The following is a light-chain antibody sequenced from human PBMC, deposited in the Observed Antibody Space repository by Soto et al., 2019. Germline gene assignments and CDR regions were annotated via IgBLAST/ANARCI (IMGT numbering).Light chain of an antibody. CDR3: MQTLETPRT. Sequence: DIVMTQSPLSLPVSPGEPASISWRSSQSLLHSNGYNYLDWYLQKPGQSPQLLIYLGSNRASGVPDRFSVSGSGTDFTLKISRVEAEDVGVYYCMQTLETPRTLGQGTKVEIK. CDR2: LGS. V-gene: IGKV2-28*01. CDR1: QSLLHSNGYNY. J-gene: IGKJ1*01.